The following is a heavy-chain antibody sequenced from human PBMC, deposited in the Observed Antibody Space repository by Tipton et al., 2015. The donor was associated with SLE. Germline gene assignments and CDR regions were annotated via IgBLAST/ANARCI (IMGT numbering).Heavy chain of an antibody. Sequence: TLSLTCAVSGGSISSSNWWTWVRQSPDKXLEWIGAIYTSGSATYSPSLESRSPLSEATPKNRSPLNRPSVTAADTALYYCARAGYNSGWY. CDR2: IYTSGSA. J-gene: IGHJ2*01. CDR1: GGSISSSNW. CDR3: ARAGYNSGWY. V-gene: IGHV4-4*02. D-gene: IGHD6-19*01.